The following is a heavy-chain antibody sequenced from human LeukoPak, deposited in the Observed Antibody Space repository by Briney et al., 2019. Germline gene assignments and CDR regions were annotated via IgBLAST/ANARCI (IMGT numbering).Heavy chain of an antibody. V-gene: IGHV4-4*07. CDR2: IYITGST. CDR3: ARGSRRSYFDY. CDR1: NGSVSPYY. J-gene: IGHJ4*02. Sequence: SETLSLTCTVSNGSVSPYYWSWIRQPAGQGLEWIGRIYITGSTTYSPSLKSRVTMSIDTSKNQFSLNLSSVTAADTAMYFCARGSRRSYFDYWGPGALVLVSS.